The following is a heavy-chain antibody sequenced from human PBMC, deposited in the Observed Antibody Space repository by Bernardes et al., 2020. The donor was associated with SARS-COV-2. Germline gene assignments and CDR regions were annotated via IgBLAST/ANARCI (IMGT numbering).Heavy chain of an antibody. CDR1: GFTFRSYT. Sequence: GGSLRLSCTTSGFTFRSYTMSWVRQAPGKGLEWVANINPDGTETSYVDSVKGRFTVFRDNARKSLHLQMNSLRVDDTAVYYCTRDKIDVGKIFRGVISRNTQRHYHGMDVWGQGTTVAVSS. CDR3: TRDKIDVGKIFRGVISRNTQRHYHGMDV. V-gene: IGHV3-7*01. CDR2: INPDGTET. D-gene: IGHD3-3*01. J-gene: IGHJ6*02.